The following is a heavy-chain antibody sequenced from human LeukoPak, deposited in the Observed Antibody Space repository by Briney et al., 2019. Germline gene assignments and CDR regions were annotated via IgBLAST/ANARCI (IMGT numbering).Heavy chain of an antibody. CDR1: GGSISSSSYY. CDR2: IYSSGTT. Sequence: PSETPSLTCTVSGGSISSSSYYWGWIRQPPGKGLECIGNIYSSGTTYYNPFLKSRVTISIDTSKSQFSLRLSSVTAADAAVYYCVQNIPGTIEHWGQGTLVTVSS. V-gene: IGHV4-39*05. D-gene: IGHD1-7*01. CDR3: VQNIPGTIEH. J-gene: IGHJ1*01.